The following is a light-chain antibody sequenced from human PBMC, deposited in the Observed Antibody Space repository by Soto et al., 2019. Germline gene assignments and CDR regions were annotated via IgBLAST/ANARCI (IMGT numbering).Light chain of an antibody. V-gene: IGLV2-8*01. J-gene: IGLJ2*01. CDR1: SSDVGGYNY. CDR2: EVS. Sequence: QSALTQPPSASGSPGQSVTISCTGTSSDVGGYNYVSWYQQHPGKAPKLMIYEVSKRPSGVPDRFSGSKSGNTASLTVSGLPADDAADYYCSSYAGSNNFVFGGGTKLTVL. CDR3: SSYAGSNNFV.